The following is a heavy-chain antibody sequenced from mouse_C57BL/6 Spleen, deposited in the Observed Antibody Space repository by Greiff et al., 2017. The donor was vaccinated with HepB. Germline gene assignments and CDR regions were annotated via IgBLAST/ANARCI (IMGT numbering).Heavy chain of an antibody. J-gene: IGHJ4*01. CDR2: IDPETGGT. CDR1: GYTFTDYE. CDR3: TRRGAMDY. V-gene: IGHV1-15*01. Sequence: VQLQQSGAELVRPGASVTLSCKASGYTFTDYEMHWVKQTPVHGLEWIGAIDPETGGTAYNQKFKGKAILTADKSSSTAYMERRSLTSEDSAVYYCTRRGAMDYWGQGTSVTVSS.